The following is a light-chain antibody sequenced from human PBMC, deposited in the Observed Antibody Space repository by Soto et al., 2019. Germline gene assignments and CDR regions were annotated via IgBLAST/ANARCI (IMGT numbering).Light chain of an antibody. Sequence: ILFTQSPSSLSASVGDRVTITCRASQGIDTSLAWYQQKPGKAPKLLIYKASTLKSGVPSRFSGSGSGTEFTLTISSLQPDDFATYYCQHYNSYSEAFGQGTKVDIK. CDR2: KAS. CDR3: QHYNSYSEA. J-gene: IGKJ1*01. V-gene: IGKV1-5*03. CDR1: QGIDTS.